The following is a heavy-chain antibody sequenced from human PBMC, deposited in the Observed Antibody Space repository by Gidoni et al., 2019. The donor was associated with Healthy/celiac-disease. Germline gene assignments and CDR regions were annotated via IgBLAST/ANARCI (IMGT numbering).Heavy chain of an antibody. J-gene: IGHJ3*02. V-gene: IGHV4-39*01. Sequence: QLQLQESGPGLVKPSETLSLTCTVSGGSISSSSYYWGWIRQPPGKGLEWIGRIYYSGSTYYNPSLKSRVTISVDTSKNQFSLKLSSVTAADTAVYYCARQGYSYGLENFDIWGQGTMVTVSS. CDR2: IYYSGST. D-gene: IGHD5-18*01. CDR3: ARQGYSYGLENFDI. CDR1: GGSISSSSYY.